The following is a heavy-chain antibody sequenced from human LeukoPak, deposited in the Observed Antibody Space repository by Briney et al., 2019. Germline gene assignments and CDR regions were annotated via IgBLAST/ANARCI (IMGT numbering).Heavy chain of an antibody. CDR3: ARAYSITWIYYFDY. CDR1: GFTFSSYW. D-gene: IGHD5-12*01. Sequence: GGSLRLSCAASGFTFSSYWMSWVRQAPGKGLEWVANIKQDGSEKYYVDSVKGRFTISRDNAETSLYLQMNSLGAEDTAVYYCARAYSITWIYYFDYWGQGTLVTVSS. V-gene: IGHV3-7*01. J-gene: IGHJ4*02. CDR2: IKQDGSEK.